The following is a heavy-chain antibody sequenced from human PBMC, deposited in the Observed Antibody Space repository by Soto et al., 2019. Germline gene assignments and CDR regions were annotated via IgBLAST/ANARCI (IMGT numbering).Heavy chain of an antibody. J-gene: IGHJ6*02. D-gene: IGHD3-10*01. Sequence: QVQLVQSGAEMKEPGDSVRVSCEAFGYTFTSYYIHWVRQAPGQGLEWMGWINPKFGDTTYAQDFQGRVSMTRDMSISTVYMELSRLTPDDTAIYYCARNMDYYYGPGSGNGHGFWGQGTTVTVFS. CDR2: INPKFGDT. CDR3: ARNMDYYYGPGSGNGHGF. CDR1: GYTFTSYY. V-gene: IGHV1-2*02.